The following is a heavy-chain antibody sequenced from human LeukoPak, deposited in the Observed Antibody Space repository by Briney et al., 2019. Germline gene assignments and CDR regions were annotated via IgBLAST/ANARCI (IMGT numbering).Heavy chain of an antibody. Sequence: GGSLRLSCAASGFTFSSYTMSWVRQAPGKGLEWVSTITTSDGNTYYADSVKGRFTASRDNSKNTLFLQMNSLRAEDTAVYYCAKDGGLWVSGHWGDSWGRGTLVTVSS. CDR1: GFTFSSYT. V-gene: IGHV3-23*01. D-gene: IGHD7-27*01. J-gene: IGHJ4*02. CDR3: AKDGGLWVSGHWGDS. CDR2: ITTSDGNT.